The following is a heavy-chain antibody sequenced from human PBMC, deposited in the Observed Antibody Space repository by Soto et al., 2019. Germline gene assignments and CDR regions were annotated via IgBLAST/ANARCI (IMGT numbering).Heavy chain of an antibody. V-gene: IGHV4-59*08. CDR3: ARHYSDRSGSYYYFDN. CDR2: IYYSGNS. CDR1: GGSITSYY. J-gene: IGHJ4*02. Sequence: SETLSLTCTVSGGSITSYYWSWIRQPPGKGLEWIGYIYYSGNSNYNPSLKSRVTISIDTSKNQFSLNLSSVTAADTAVYYCARHYSDRSGSYYYFDNWGQGTLVTGLL. D-gene: IGHD3-22*01.